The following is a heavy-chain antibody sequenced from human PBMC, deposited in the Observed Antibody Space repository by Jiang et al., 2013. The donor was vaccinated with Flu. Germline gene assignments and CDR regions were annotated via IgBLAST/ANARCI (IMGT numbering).Heavy chain of an antibody. CDR3: ARQGHSSSPLFDY. V-gene: IGHV4-39*01. CDR1: GGSISSSSYY. D-gene: IGHD6-6*01. CDR2: IYYSGST. J-gene: IGHJ4*02. Sequence: LLKPSETLSLTCTVSGGSISSSSYYWGWIRQPPGKGLEWIGSIYYSGSTYYNPSLKSRVTISVDTSKNQFSLKLSSVTAADTAVYYCARQGHSSSPLFDYWGQGTLVTVSS.